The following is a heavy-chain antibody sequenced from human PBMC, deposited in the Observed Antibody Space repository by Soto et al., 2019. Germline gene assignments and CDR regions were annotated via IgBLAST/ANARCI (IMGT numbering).Heavy chain of an antibody. V-gene: IGHV3-33*01. J-gene: IGHJ4*02. CDR3: ARDRRFGSGGEFAY. CDR1: GFTFSSYG. Sequence: QVQLVESGGGVVQPGRSLRLSCAASGFTFSSYGMHWVRQAPGKGLEWVAVIWYDGSNKYYADSVKGRFTISRDNSKNTLDLQMNSLRAEDTAVYYCARDRRFGSGGEFAYWGQGTLVTVSS. CDR2: IWYDGSNK. D-gene: IGHD3-3*01.